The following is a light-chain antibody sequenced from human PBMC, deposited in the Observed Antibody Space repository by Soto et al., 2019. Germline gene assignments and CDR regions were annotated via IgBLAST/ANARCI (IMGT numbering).Light chain of an antibody. CDR2: EGT. CDR3: CSYAGSNTYV. J-gene: IGLJ1*01. V-gene: IGLV2-23*01. CDR1: RSDVGSYNL. Sequence: QSALTQPASVSGSPGQSITISCTGTRSDVGSYNLVSWYQQHPGKAPKFMIYEGTKRPSGVSNRFSGSKSGNTASLTISGLQAEDEADYYCCSYAGSNTYVFGTGTKLTVL.